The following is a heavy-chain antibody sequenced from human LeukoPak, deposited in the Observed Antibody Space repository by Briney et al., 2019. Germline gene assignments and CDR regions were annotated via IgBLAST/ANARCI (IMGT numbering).Heavy chain of an antibody. CDR3: AKVTTYYYDSSGYYPSGYFDY. Sequence: GRSLRLSCAASGFTFDDYAMHWVRQAPGKGLEWVSGISWNSGSIGYADSVKGRFTISRDNAKNSLYLQMNSLRAEDTALYYCAKVTTYYYDSSGYYPSGYFDYWGQGTLVTVSS. D-gene: IGHD3-22*01. V-gene: IGHV3-9*01. CDR1: GFTFDDYA. CDR2: ISWNSGSI. J-gene: IGHJ4*02.